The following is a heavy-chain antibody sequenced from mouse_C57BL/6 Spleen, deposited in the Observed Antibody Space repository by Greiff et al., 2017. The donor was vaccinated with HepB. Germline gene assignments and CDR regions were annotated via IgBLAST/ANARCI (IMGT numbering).Heavy chain of an antibody. CDR1: GYSITSGYY. CDR2: ISYDGSN. V-gene: IGHV3-6*01. J-gene: IGHJ2*02. CDR3: AMDYCGSSPYFDY. D-gene: IGHD1-1*01. Sequence: EVKLQESGPGLVKPSQSLSLTCSVTGYSITSGYYWNWIRQFPGNKLEWVGDISYDGSNNYNPTLKNRIPITRDTSKNHFFLKLNSVTTEDTATYYCAMDYCGSSPYFDYWGQGTSLTVSS.